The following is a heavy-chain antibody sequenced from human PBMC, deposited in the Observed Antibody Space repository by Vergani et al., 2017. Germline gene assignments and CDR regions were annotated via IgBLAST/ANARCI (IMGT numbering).Heavy chain of an antibody. Sequence: VELLESGGGLAQPGGSLRVSCSASGFRVTTYYMSWVRQAPGKGLEWVSAISGSGGSTYYADSVKGRFTISRDNSKNTLYLQMNSLRAEDTAVYYCAKDPYNIPGYWGQGTLVTVSS. CDR2: ISGSGGST. V-gene: IGHV3-23*01. CDR1: GFRVTTYY. J-gene: IGHJ4*02. D-gene: IGHD5-24*01. CDR3: AKDPYNIPGY.